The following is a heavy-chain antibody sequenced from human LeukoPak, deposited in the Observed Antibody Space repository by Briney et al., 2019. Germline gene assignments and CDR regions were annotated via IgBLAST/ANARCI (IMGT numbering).Heavy chain of an antibody. V-gene: IGHV3-23*01. CDR3: AKTGDYGSGYYMDV. D-gene: IGHD3-10*01. CDR2: ISNGGTNT. Sequence: GGSLRLSCAASGFTFSNYGMTWVRQAPGRGLEWVSGISNGGTNTYYTDSVKGRFTISRDNSRNTLYLQMNSLRADDTAVYYCAKTGDYGSGYYMDVWGKGTTVTISS. CDR1: GFTFSNYG. J-gene: IGHJ6*03.